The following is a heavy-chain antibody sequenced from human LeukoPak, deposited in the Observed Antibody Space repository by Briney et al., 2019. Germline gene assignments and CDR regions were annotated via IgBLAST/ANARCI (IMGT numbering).Heavy chain of an antibody. V-gene: IGHV1-24*01. D-gene: IGHD1-20*01. Sequence: GASVKVSCKVSGYTLTELPMHWVRQAPGKGLEWMGGFDPEDGETIYAQKFQGRVTMTEDTSTDTAYMELSSLRSEDTAVYYCATVVNTYNWNWFDPWGQGTLVTVSS. CDR2: FDPEDGET. J-gene: IGHJ5*02. CDR3: ATVVNTYNWNWFDP. CDR1: GYTLTELP.